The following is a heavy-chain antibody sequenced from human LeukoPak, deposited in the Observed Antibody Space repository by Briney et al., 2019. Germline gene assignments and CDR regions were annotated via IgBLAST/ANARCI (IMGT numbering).Heavy chain of an antibody. CDR3: ARSDHNSWNAFDI. D-gene: IGHD1-26*01. J-gene: IGHJ3*02. Sequence: PGGSLRLSCAASGFTVSSNYMSWVRQAPGKGLEWVSIIYSSGSTYYADSVKGRFTISRDNSKNTLYLQMNSLTSEDTAVYYCARSDHNSWNAFDIWGQGTMVTVSS. CDR1: GFTVSSNY. V-gene: IGHV3-53*05. CDR2: IYSSGST.